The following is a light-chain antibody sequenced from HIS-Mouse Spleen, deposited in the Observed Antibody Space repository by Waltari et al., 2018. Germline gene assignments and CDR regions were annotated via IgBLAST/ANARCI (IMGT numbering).Light chain of an antibody. CDR2: DAF. Sequence: DIHMTHSPSSVSASVGDRVTPTCRESRGISSWLACYPQNPGKAPKLLIYDAFSLQGGVPSIFSGSGSGTDFTLSISSLQPEDFATYYFQQANSFPPGLTFGGGTKVEIK. CDR1: RGISSW. V-gene: IGKV1-12*01. J-gene: IGKJ4*01. CDR3: QQANSFPPGLT.